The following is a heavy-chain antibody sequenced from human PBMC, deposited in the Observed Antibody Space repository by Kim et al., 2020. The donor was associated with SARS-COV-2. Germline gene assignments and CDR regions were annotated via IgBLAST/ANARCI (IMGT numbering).Heavy chain of an antibody. CDR3: ARAEMVRGVIATGWFDP. V-gene: IGHV4-61*01. Sequence: SETLSLTCTVSGGSVSSGSYYWSWIRQPPGKGLEWIGYIYYSGSTNYNPSLKSRVTISVDTSKNQFSLKLSSVTAADTAVYYCARAEMVRGVIATGWFDPWGQGTLVTVSS. CDR2: IYYSGST. J-gene: IGHJ5*02. D-gene: IGHD3-10*01. CDR1: GGSVSSGSYY.